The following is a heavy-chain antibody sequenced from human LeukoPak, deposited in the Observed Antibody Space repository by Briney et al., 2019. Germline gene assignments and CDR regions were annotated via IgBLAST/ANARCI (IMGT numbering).Heavy chain of an antibody. CDR3: AKDAPYCTNGVCQYYFDY. Sequence: GGSLRLSCAASGFTFSSYAMHWVRQAPGKGLEWVAVISYDGSNKYYADSVKGRFTISRDNSKNTLYLQMNSLRAEDTAVYYCAKDAPYCTNGVCQYYFDYWGQGTLVTVSS. D-gene: IGHD2-8*01. CDR1: GFTFSSYA. V-gene: IGHV3-30*04. CDR2: ISYDGSNK. J-gene: IGHJ4*02.